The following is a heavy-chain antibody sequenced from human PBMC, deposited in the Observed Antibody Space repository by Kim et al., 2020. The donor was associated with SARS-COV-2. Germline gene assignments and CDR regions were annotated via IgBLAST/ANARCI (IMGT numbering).Heavy chain of an antibody. V-gene: IGHV1-2*02. CDR1: GYTFTGYY. J-gene: IGHJ3*02. D-gene: IGHD3-22*01. CDR3: ASQLRITMIVVVHYAFDI. CDR2: INPNSGGT. Sequence: ASVKVSCKASGYTFTGYYMHWVRQAPGQGLEWMGWINPNSGGTNYAQKFQGRVTMTRDTSISTAYMELSRLRSDDKAVYYCASQLRITMIVVVHYAFDIWGQGTMVTVSS.